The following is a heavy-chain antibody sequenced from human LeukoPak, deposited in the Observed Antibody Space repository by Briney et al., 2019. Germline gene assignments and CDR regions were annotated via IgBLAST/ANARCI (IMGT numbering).Heavy chain of an antibody. Sequence: SETLSLTCTVSGGSVSSGTYYWHWMRQPPGKGLEWIGRIFPGGNTYFNPSLNSRAAISVDSSKNQFSLTLSSVTAADTAVYYCATLLSSSYYFDYWGQGTLVTVSS. J-gene: IGHJ4*02. D-gene: IGHD3-10*02. CDR2: IFPGGNT. V-gene: IGHV4-61*02. CDR3: ATLLSSSYYFDY. CDR1: GGSVSSGTYY.